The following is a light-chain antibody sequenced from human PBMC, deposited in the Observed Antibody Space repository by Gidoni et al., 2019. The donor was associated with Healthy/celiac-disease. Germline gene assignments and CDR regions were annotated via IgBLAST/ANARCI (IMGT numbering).Light chain of an antibody. CDR2: QDS. J-gene: IGLJ2*01. CDR1: KLGDKY. V-gene: IGLV3-1*01. CDR3: QAWDSSTVV. Sequence: SYELPHPPSVSVSPGQTASITCSGDKLGDKYACWYQQKPDQSPVLVIYQDSKRPSGIPERFSGSNSGNTATLTISGTQAMDEADYYCQAWDSSTVVFGGGTKLTVL.